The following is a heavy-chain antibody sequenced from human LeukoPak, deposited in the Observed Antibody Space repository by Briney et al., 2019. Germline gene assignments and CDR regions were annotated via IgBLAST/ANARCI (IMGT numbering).Heavy chain of an antibody. CDR2: ISSSGSTI. CDR3: ARQGTMIVNFDY. D-gene: IGHD3-22*01. J-gene: IGHJ4*02. Sequence: SGGSLRLSCAASGFTFSSYEMNWVRQAPGKGLEWVSYISSSGSTIYYADSVKGRFTISRDNDKNSLYLQMNSLRAEDTAVYYCARQGTMIVNFDYWGQGTLVTVSS. CDR1: GFTFSSYE. V-gene: IGHV3-48*03.